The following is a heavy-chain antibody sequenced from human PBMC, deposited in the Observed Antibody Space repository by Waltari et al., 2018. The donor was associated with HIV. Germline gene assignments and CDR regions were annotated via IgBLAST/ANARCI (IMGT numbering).Heavy chain of an antibody. D-gene: IGHD6-19*01. V-gene: IGHV7-4-1*02. Sequence: QVQLVQSGSEFKKPGASVKVSCTASGYTSTRFPLSWVRQAPGQGLEWMGWIDTDTGNPTYAQGFTGRFVLSLDTSVSTAYLQISSLKAEDTAVYYCARRDASGWFSFDYWGQGTLVTVSS. CDR2: IDTDTGNP. CDR3: ARRDASGWFSFDY. J-gene: IGHJ4*02. CDR1: GYTSTRFP.